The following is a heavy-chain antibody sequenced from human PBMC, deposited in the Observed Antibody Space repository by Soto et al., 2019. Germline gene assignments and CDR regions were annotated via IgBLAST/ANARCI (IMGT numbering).Heavy chain of an antibody. CDR1: SYG. CDR3: ARDSGWPILNFDN. D-gene: IGHD3-10*01. J-gene: IGHJ4*02. V-gene: IGHV3-30*03. CDR2: SSYDGRET. Sequence: SYGIHWVRQAPGKGLEWVAASSYDGRETFYADSAKGRFTVSKEMSKNTAFLQMNALRHEDTAVYFCARDSGWPILNFDNWGQGTPVTVSS.